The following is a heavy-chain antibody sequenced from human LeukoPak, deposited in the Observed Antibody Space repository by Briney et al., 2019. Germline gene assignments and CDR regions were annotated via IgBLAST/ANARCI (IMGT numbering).Heavy chain of an antibody. D-gene: IGHD4-17*01. J-gene: IGHJ3*02. V-gene: IGHV3-33*01. Sequence: GGSLRLSCAASGFTFSSYGMHWVLQAPGKGLEWVAVIWYDGSNKYYADSVKGRFTISRDNSKNTLYLQMNSLRAEDTAVYYCARSGMETTVTLGDAFDIWGQGTMVTVSS. CDR2: IWYDGSNK. CDR1: GFTFSSYG. CDR3: ARSGMETTVTLGDAFDI.